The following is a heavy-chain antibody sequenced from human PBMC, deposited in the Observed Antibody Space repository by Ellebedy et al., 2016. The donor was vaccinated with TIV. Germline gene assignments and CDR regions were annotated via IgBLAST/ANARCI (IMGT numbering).Heavy chain of an antibody. CDR3: ASVSNSYGFLPYFDY. CDR2: IYYTGST. CDR1: GDSITSYY. Sequence: MPSETLSLTCTVSGDSITSYYWSWLRLPPGKGLEWIGYIYYTGSTNYNPSLRNRAAISVDTSNQLSLKLGSVTAADTAVYFCASVSNSYGFLPYFDYWGPGILVTVSS. D-gene: IGHD5-18*01. V-gene: IGHV4-59*01. J-gene: IGHJ4*02.